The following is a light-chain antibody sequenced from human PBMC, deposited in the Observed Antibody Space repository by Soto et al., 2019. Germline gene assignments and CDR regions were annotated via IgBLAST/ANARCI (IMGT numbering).Light chain of an antibody. Sequence: IVLNQSPGTLSLSPGERATLPCRASQSVGSNLAWYQQKPGQAPRLLIYGASSRATGIPDRFSGSGSGTDFTLTISRLEPEDFAVYYCQHYGSSPETFGQGTKVDI. CDR2: GAS. V-gene: IGKV3-20*01. J-gene: IGKJ1*01. CDR1: QSVGSN. CDR3: QHYGSSPET.